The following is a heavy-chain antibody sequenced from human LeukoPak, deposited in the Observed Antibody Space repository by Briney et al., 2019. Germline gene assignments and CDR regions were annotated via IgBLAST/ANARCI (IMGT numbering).Heavy chain of an antibody. CDR3: ASLPVAGWEPDR. V-gene: IGHV1-69*13. CDR2: IIPIFGTA. D-gene: IGHD1-26*01. J-gene: IGHJ5*02. CDR1: GGTFSSYA. Sequence: ASVKVSCKASGGTFSSYAISWVRQAPGQGLEWMGGIIPIFGTANYAQKFQGRVTITADESTSTAYMELSSLRSEDTAVYYCASLPVAGWEPDRWGQGTLVTVSS.